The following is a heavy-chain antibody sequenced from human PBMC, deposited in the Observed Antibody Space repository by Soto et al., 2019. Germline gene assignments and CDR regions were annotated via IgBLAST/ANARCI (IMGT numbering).Heavy chain of an antibody. CDR2: INHSGST. J-gene: IGHJ6*02. D-gene: IGHD6-13*01. Sequence: PWETLSLTCAVYGGSFSGYYWSWIRQPPGNGLEWIGEINHSGSTNYNPSLKSRVTISVDTSKNQFSLKLSSVTAADTAVYYCARVDEYSSSWYGGYYYYYYGMDVWGQGTTVTVSS. V-gene: IGHV4-34*01. CDR1: GGSFSGYY. CDR3: ARVDEYSSSWYGGYYYYYYGMDV.